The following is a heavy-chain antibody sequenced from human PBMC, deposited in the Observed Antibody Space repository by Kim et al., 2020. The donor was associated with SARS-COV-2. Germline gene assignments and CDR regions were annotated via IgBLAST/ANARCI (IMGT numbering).Heavy chain of an antibody. CDR1: GFTFRNHA. V-gene: IGHV3-30*03. D-gene: IGHD2-2*01. CDR3: ARADCSSIVCFVKDY. J-gene: IGHJ4*02. Sequence: GGSLRLSCAASGFTFRNHAMHWVRQAPGKGLEWVALISDDGTNEKYADSVKGRFTISRDNSRNTVHLQMNSLRLEDTAVYYCARADCSSIVCFVKDYWGQGTLVTVSS. CDR2: ISDDGTNE.